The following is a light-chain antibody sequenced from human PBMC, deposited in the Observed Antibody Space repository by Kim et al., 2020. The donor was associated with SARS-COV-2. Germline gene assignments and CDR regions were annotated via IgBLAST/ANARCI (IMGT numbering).Light chain of an antibody. J-gene: IGKJ1*01. CDR1: QSVTSSY. V-gene: IGKV3-20*01. CDR3: QQYDTSLRT. CDR2: GAS. Sequence: EIVLTQSPGTLSLSPGERATLSCRASQSVTSSYLAWYQQKPGQPPRLLIYGASNRATGIPDRFSGSGSGTDFTLTISSLESEDFAVYYCQQYDTSLRTFGQGTKVDIK.